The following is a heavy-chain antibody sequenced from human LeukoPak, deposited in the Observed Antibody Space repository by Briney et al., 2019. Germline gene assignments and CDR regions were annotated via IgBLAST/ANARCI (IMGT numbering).Heavy chain of an antibody. CDR1: GFTFSSYA. J-gene: IGHJ5*02. D-gene: IGHD4-11*01. CDR2: ISGGGGST. CDR3: AKDAFYSNYGVPRFDP. V-gene: IGHV3-23*01. Sequence: GGSLRLSCAASGFTFSSYAMRWVRQAPGKGLEWVSGISGGGGSTYYADSVKGRFTISRDNSKNTLYLQMNSLRAEDTAVYYCAKDAFYSNYGVPRFDPWGQGTLVTVSS.